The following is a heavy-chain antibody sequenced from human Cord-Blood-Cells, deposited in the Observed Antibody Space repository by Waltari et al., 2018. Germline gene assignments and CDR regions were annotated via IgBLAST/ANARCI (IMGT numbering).Heavy chain of an antibody. J-gene: IGHJ3*02. V-gene: IGHV1-69*02. CDR2: IIPSLGRA. D-gene: IGHD4-17*01. Sequence: QVQLVQSGAEVKKPGSSVKVSCKASGGTFSSYTISWVRQAPGQGLEWMGRIIPSLGRANYAQKFQGRVTITADKCTSTAYMELSSLRSEDTAVYYCAKQNGDYDAFDIWGQGTMVTVSS. CDR1: GGTFSSYT. CDR3: AKQNGDYDAFDI.